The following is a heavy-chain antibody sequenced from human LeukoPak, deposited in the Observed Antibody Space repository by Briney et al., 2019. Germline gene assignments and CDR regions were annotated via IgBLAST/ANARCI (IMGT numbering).Heavy chain of an antibody. D-gene: IGHD3-22*01. V-gene: IGHV3-21*01. Sequence: GGSLRLSCVASGFTFSSYTMNWVRQAPGKGLEWVSPISSSGDFRYYADSLKGRFTISRDNAKNSLYLQMNSLRAGDTAVYYCASAMIVVGGTRVVDYWGQGTLVTVSS. CDR3: ASAMIVVGGTRVVDY. CDR1: GFTFSSYT. CDR2: ISSSGDFR. J-gene: IGHJ4*02.